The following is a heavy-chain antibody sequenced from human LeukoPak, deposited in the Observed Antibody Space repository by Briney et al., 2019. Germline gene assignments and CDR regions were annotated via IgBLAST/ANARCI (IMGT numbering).Heavy chain of an antibody. D-gene: IGHD3-22*01. CDR3: AGDSSGYQNFDY. J-gene: IGHJ4*02. CDR1: GGTFSSYA. V-gene: IGHV1-69*04. Sequence: ASVKVSCKASGGTFSSYAISWVRQAPGQGLEWMGRIIPILGIANYAQKFQGRVTITADKSTSTAYMELSSLRSEDTAVYYCAGDSSGYQNFDYWGQGTLVTVSS. CDR2: IIPILGIA.